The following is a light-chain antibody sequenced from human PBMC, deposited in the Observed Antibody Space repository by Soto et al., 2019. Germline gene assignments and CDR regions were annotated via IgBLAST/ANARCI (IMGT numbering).Light chain of an antibody. CDR1: SSDVGGYNY. Sequence: QSALTQPASVSGSPGQSITISCTGTSSDVGGYNYVSWFQQHPAKAPKLMIFEVSNRPSGISNRFSGSKSGNTASLTISGLQAEDEADYYCSSYTGSGTSTVVFGGGTKLTVL. CDR3: SSYTGSGTSTVV. CDR2: EVS. J-gene: IGLJ2*01. V-gene: IGLV2-14*01.